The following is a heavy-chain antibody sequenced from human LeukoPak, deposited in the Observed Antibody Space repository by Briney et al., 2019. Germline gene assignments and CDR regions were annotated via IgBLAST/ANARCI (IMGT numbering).Heavy chain of an antibody. CDR1: GYTFTRYY. CDR3: ARDDGNTGVDY. D-gene: IGHD4-23*01. CDR2: INPNSGGT. Sequence: ASVKVSCKASGYTFTRYYMHWVRQAPGQGREWMGCINPNSGGTNYAQKFQGRVTMTRDTSISTAYMELSRLRSDDTAVFYCARDDGNTGVDYWGQGTLVTVSS. J-gene: IGHJ4*02. V-gene: IGHV1-2*02.